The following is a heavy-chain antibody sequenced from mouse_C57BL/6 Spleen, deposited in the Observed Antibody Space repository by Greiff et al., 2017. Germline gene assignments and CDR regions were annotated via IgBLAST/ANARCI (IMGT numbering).Heavy chain of an antibody. CDR1: GYTFTSYW. Sequence: QVQLQQPGAELVMPGASVKLSCKASGYTFTSYWMHWVKQRPGQGLEWIGEIDPSDSYTNYNQKFKGKSTLTVDKSSSTAYMQLSSLTSEDSAVYYCARERRNWAWFAYWGQGTLVTVSA. V-gene: IGHV1-69*01. D-gene: IGHD4-1*01. CDR2: IDPSDSYT. CDR3: ARERRNWAWFAY. J-gene: IGHJ3*01.